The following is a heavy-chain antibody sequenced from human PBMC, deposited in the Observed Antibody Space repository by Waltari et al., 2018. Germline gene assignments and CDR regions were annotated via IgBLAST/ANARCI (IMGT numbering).Heavy chain of an antibody. Sequence: EVQLVESGGGLVQPGGSLRLSCAASGFTFSSYSMNWVRQARGKGLEWVSYISSSSSTIYYADSVKGRFTISRDNAKNSLYLQMNSLRAEDTAVYYCASLSSSSKGDYWGQGTLATVSS. CDR3: ASLSSSSKGDY. CDR2: ISSSSSTI. J-gene: IGHJ4*02. V-gene: IGHV3-48*04. CDR1: GFTFSSYS. D-gene: IGHD6-6*01.